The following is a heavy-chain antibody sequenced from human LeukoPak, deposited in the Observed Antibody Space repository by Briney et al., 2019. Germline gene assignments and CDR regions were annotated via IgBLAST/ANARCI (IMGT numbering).Heavy chain of an antibody. D-gene: IGHD3-3*01. V-gene: IGHV4-34*01. CDR1: GGSFSGCY. Sequence: SETLSLTCAVYGGSFSGCYWSWIRQPPGKGLEWIGEINHSGSTNYNPSLKSRVTISVDTSKNQFSLKLSSVTAADTAVYYCARSSFWSGYPFDYWGQGTLVTVSS. CDR2: INHSGST. J-gene: IGHJ4*02. CDR3: ARSSFWSGYPFDY.